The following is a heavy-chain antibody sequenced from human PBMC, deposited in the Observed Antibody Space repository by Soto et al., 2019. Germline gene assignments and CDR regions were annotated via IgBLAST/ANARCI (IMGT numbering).Heavy chain of an antibody. V-gene: IGHV4-31*03. CDR1: GGSISSGGYY. Sequence: QVQLQESGPGLVKPPQTLSLTCTVSGGSISSGGYYWSWIRQHPGNGMEWLGYIYYSGSTYYNPTLKSRVTIAVDTSKNQFSLKLSSVTAADTAVYYCARAWGRGSGRTIDYWGQGTLVTVSS. J-gene: IGHJ4*02. CDR3: ARAWGRGSGRTIDY. CDR2: IYYSGST. D-gene: IGHD3-10*01.